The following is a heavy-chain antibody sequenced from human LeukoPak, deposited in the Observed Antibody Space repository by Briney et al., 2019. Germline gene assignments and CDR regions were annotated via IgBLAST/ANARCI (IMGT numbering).Heavy chain of an antibody. V-gene: IGHV3-30*18. CDR3: AKDLLLRELGAFDI. J-gene: IGHJ3*02. CDR1: GFTFSSYG. CDR2: ISYDGSNK. Sequence: GGSLRLSCAASGFTFSSYGMHWVRQAPGKGLEWVAVISYDGSNKYYADSVKGRFTISRDNSKNTLYLQMNSLRAEDTAVYYCAKDLLLRELGAFDIWGQGTMVTVSS. D-gene: IGHD1-26*01.